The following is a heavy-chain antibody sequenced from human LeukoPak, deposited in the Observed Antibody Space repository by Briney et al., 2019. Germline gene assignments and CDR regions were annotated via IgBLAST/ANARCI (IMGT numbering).Heavy chain of an antibody. CDR2: ISAYNGNT. CDR1: GYTFTSYG. V-gene: IGHV1-18*01. CDR3: ARVLHTRGADH. Sequence: ASVGVSFKASGYTFTSYGISWVRQAPGQGLEWMGWISAYNGNTNYAQKLQGRVTMTTDTSTSTAYMELRSLRSDDTAVYYCARVLHTRGADHWGQGTLVTVSS. D-gene: IGHD3-10*01. J-gene: IGHJ5*02.